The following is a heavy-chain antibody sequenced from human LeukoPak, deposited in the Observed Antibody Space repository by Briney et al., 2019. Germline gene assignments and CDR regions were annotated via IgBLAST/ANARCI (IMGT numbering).Heavy chain of an antibody. V-gene: IGHV5-51*01. Sequence: GESLKISRKGSGYSFTSYWIVWARQMPGQGLEWMGIIYPGDSDTRYSPSFQGQVTISADKSISTAYLQWSSLKHSDTAMYYCARPRIAAARAAFDIWGQGTMVTVSS. CDR3: ARPRIAAARAAFDI. D-gene: IGHD6-13*01. CDR2: IYPGDSDT. J-gene: IGHJ3*02. CDR1: GYSFTSYW.